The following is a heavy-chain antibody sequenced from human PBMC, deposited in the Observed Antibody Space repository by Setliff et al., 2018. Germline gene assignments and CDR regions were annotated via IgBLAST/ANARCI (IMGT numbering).Heavy chain of an antibody. CDR3: TTDPSPTFGGVIGAAFDI. J-gene: IGHJ3*02. CDR1: GFTFSTAW. D-gene: IGHD3-16*01. CDR2: IKGKNDGLAT. V-gene: IGHV3-15*07. Sequence: GESLKISCAASGFTFSTAWMNWVRQAPGKGLEWVGRIKGKNDGLATDYAAPVKGRFTISRDDSKNTLYLQMNSLKTEDTAVYYCTTDPSPTFGGVIGAAFDIWGQGTMVTVSS.